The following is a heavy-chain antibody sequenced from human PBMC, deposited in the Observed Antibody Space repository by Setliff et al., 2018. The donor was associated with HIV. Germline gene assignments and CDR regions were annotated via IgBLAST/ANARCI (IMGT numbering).Heavy chain of an antibody. CDR2: VTHSGGT. Sequence: PSETLSLTCAVYGGSFSGYYWSWIRQPAGKGLEWIGEVTHSGGTNYNPSLESRVTTSVDTSKKQFSLRLTSVTAADTAVYYCARGVRDNSGWSSYYFDYWGRGTLVTVSS. J-gene: IGHJ4*02. D-gene: IGHD6-19*01. V-gene: IGHV4-34*01. CDR1: GGSFSGYY. CDR3: ARGVRDNSGWSSYYFDY.